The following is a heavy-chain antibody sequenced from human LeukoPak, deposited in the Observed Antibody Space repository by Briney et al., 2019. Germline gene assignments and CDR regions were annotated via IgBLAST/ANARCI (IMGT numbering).Heavy chain of an antibody. CDR1: GFTFSSYA. CDR2: ISYDGSNK. CDR3: ARGVVPGPGYGMDV. J-gene: IGHJ6*02. Sequence: GRSLRLSCAASGFTFSSYAMHWVRQAPGKGPEWVAVISYDGSNKYYADSVKGRFTISRDNSKNTLYLQMNSLRAEDTAVYYCARGVVPGPGYGMDVWGQGTTVTVSS. D-gene: IGHD2-2*01. V-gene: IGHV3-30-3*01.